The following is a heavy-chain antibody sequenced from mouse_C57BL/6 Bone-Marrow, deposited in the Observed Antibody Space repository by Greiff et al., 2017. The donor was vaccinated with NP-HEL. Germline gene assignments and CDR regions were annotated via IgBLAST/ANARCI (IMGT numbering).Heavy chain of an antibody. CDR1: GYAFSSYW. Sequence: VQVVESGAELVKPGASVKISCKASGYAFSSYWMNWVKQRPGKGLEWIGQIYPGDGDTNYNGKFKGKATLTADKSSSTAYMQLSSLTSEDSAVYFCARGLRLLFAYRGQGTLVTVSA. D-gene: IGHD3-2*02. CDR2: IYPGDGDT. CDR3: ARGLRLLFAY. J-gene: IGHJ3*01. V-gene: IGHV1-80*01.